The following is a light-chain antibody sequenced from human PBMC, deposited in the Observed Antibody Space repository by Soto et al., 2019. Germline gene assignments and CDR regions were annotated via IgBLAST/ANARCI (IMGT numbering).Light chain of an antibody. CDR3: QQSHSTPPT. CDR2: ATS. CDR1: QSISSY. Sequence: DIQMTQSPSSLSASVGDRVTISCRASQSISSYLNWYQQKPGKAPNLLIYATSRLQSGVPSRFSGSGSGRDFTLTISSLQLEDFATYYCQQSHSTPPTFGQGTKVDIK. J-gene: IGKJ2*01. V-gene: IGKV1-39*01.